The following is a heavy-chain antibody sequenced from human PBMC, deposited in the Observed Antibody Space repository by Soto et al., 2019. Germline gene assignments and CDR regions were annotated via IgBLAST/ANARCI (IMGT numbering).Heavy chain of an antibody. CDR1: GYTFSNFW. D-gene: IGHD6-13*01. CDR3: ARSPRSSPYFDN. CDR2: IYPGDHET. V-gene: IGHV5-51*01. J-gene: IGHJ4*02. Sequence: XESLNISCQCSGYTFSNFWVGWVRQLPGQGLEWMGIIYPGDHETRYSPSFHGKVTISAEKSINTAYLQWNSLEASDSAFYFCARSPRSSPYFDNWGQGALVTVPQ.